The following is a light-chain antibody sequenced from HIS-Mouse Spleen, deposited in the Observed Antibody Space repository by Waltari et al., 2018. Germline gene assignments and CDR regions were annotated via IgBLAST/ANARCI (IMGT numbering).Light chain of an antibody. V-gene: IGLV3-10*01. J-gene: IGLJ2*01. CDR2: EDG. CDR1: ALPKKY. CDR3: YSTDSSGNHRV. Sequence: SYELTQPPSVSVSPGQTARITCSGDALPKKYAYWYQQKSGQAPVMVIYEDGNRPSGIPAGFSGSRSGTMATLTISGAQVEDEADYYCYSTDSSGNHRVFGGGTKLTVL.